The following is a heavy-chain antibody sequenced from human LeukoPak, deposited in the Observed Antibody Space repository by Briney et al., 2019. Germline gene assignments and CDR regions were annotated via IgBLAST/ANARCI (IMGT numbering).Heavy chain of an antibody. V-gene: IGHV3-30*04. CDR2: ISYDESNK. CDR1: GFTFSNYA. CDR3: ARDRLYCSSTTCYNYYYYGMDV. J-gene: IGHJ6*02. Sequence: PGGSLRLSCAASGFTFSNYAMHWVRQAPGKGLEWVALISYDESNKYYADSVRGRSTTSRDSSKNTLYLRMNSLRAEDTAVYYCARDRLYCSSTTCYNYYYYGMDVWGQGTTVTVSS. D-gene: IGHD2-2*02.